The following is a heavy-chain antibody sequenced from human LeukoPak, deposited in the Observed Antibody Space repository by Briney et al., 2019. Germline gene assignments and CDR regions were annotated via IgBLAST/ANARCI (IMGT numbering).Heavy chain of an antibody. J-gene: IGHJ4*02. CDR2: INPNSGGT. CDR3: ARDYGGYCSGGSCYSGFDY. D-gene: IGHD2-15*01. CDR1: GYTFTGYY. Sequence: GASVKVSCKASGYTFTGYYMHWVRQAPGQGLEWMGWINPNSGGTNYAQKLQGRVTMTTDTSTSTAYMELRSLRSDDTAVYYCARDYGGYCSGGSCYSGFDYWGQGTLVTVSS. V-gene: IGHV1-2*02.